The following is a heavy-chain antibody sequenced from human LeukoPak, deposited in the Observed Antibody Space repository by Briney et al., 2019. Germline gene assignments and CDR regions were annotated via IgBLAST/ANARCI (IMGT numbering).Heavy chain of an antibody. D-gene: IGHD4-17*01. J-gene: IGHJ5*02. CDR3: AKETYRTVTTKGSWFDP. V-gene: IGHV3-23*01. CDR1: GFTFSSSA. Sequence: GGSLRLSCAASGFTFSSSAMSWVRQAPGKGLEWVSSISGSGGSPYYADSVKGRFTISRDNSKNTLYLQMNSLRAEDTAVYYCAKETYRTVTTKGSWFDPWGQGTLVTVSS. CDR2: ISGSGGSP.